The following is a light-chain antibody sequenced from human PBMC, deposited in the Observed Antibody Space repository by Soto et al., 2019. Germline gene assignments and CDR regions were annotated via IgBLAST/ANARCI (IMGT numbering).Light chain of an antibody. CDR1: QGISNW. V-gene: IGKV1-12*01. CDR2: TGS. Sequence: DLQMTQSPSSVSASVGDRVRITCRASQGISNWLAWYQQKPGRAPKLLIYTGSSLQSGVPSRFIGTGSGTDFTLTISSLQPEDVATYYCQQANSFPLTFGGGTKVEIK. CDR3: QQANSFPLT. J-gene: IGKJ4*01.